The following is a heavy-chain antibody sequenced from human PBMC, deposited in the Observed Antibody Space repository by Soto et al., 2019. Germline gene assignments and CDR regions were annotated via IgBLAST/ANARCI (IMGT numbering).Heavy chain of an antibody. Sequence: PSETLSLTCTVSGGSISSYYWSWIRQPPGKGLEWIGYIYYSGSTNYNPSLKSRVTISVDTSKNQFSLKLSSVTAADTAVYYCARGHSSGWIEAFDIWGQGKMVTVSS. CDR2: IYYSGST. J-gene: IGHJ3*02. V-gene: IGHV4-59*01. CDR1: GGSISSYY. D-gene: IGHD6-19*01. CDR3: ARGHSSGWIEAFDI.